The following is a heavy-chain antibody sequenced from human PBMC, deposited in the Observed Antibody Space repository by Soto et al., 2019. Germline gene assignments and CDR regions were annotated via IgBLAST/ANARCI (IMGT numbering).Heavy chain of an antibody. CDR2: IYSGGST. CDR1: GFTVSSNY. Sequence: GGSLRLSCAASGFTVSSNYMSWVRQAPGKGLEWVSVIYSGGSTYYADSVKGRFTISRDNSKNTLYLQMNSLRAEDTAVYYCATEGYYYASSGLQDYYGLDVWGQGTTVTVSS. V-gene: IGHV3-53*01. J-gene: IGHJ6*02. D-gene: IGHD3-22*01. CDR3: ATEGYYYASSGLQDYYGLDV.